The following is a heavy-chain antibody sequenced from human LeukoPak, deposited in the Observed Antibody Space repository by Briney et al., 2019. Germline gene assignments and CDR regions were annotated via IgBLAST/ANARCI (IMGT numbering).Heavy chain of an antibody. CDR1: GYAFTNYD. J-gene: IGHJ6*03. D-gene: IGHD3-10*01. CDR2: MNPSGGST. Sequence: ASVKVSCKASGYAFTNYDIHWMRQAPGQGLEWMGLMNPSGGSTNYAQRFQGRVTMTRDTSTSTVYMELSSLRSEDTAVYYCARGPSITMVRGGQWYYYMDVWGKGTTVTISS. CDR3: ARGPSITMVRGGQWYYYMDV. V-gene: IGHV1-46*01.